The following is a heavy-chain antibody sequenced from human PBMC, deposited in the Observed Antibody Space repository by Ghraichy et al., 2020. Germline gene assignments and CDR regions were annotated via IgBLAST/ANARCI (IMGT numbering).Heavy chain of an antibody. Sequence: SQTLSLTCAVYGGSFSGYYWSWIRQPPGKGLEWIGEINHSGSTNYNPSLKSRVTISVDTSKNQFSLKLSSVTAADTAVYYCARGSSDYGAGIGRFDPWGQGTLVSVSS. D-gene: IGHD4-17*01. CDR2: INHSGST. CDR1: GGSFSGYY. J-gene: IGHJ5*02. CDR3: ARGSSDYGAGIGRFDP. V-gene: IGHV4-34*01.